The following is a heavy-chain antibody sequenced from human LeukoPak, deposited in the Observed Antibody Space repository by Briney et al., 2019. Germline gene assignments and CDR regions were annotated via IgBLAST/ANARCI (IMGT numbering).Heavy chain of an antibody. V-gene: IGHV4-30-2*01. Sequence: SETLSLTCAVSGGSISSGGYSWSWIRQPPGKGLEWIGYIYHSGSTYYNPSLKSRVTISVDRSKNQFSLKLSSVTAADTAVYCCARVNTYYYDSSGSHDAFDIWGQGTMVTVSS. CDR3: ARVNTYYYDSSGSHDAFDI. J-gene: IGHJ3*02. CDR1: GGSISSGGYS. D-gene: IGHD3-22*01. CDR2: IYHSGST.